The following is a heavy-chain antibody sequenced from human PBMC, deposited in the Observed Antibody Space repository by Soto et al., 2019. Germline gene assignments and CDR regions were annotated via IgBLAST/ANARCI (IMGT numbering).Heavy chain of an antibody. V-gene: IGHV2-5*02. CDR3: AHSRYDFGSSTWLFGSS. D-gene: IGHD3-3*01. J-gene: IGHJ5*02. CDR1: GFTLSTRGVG. Sequence: QITLKESGPSLVKPTQTLTLTCTFSGFTLSTRGVGVAWIRQPPGKALEWLALIYWDDDKRYSPSLKSRLTITKDTSKDQVVLTMTNMDPVDTATYYCAHSRYDFGSSTWLFGSSWGQGTLVTVSS. CDR2: IYWDDDK.